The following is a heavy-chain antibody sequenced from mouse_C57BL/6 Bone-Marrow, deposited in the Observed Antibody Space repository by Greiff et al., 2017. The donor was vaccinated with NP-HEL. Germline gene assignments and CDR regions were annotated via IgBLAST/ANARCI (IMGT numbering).Heavy chain of an antibody. D-gene: IGHD1-1*02. CDR1: GYAFSSSC. CDR3: AREAVARVDY. J-gene: IGHJ4*01. Sequence: QVQLQQSGPELVKPGASVKISCKASGYAFSSSCMNWVKQRPGKGLEWIGRIYPGDGDTNYNGKFKGKATLTADKSSSTAYMQLSSLTSEDSAVYFCAREAVARVDYWGQGTSVTVSS. V-gene: IGHV1-82*01. CDR2: IYPGDGDT.